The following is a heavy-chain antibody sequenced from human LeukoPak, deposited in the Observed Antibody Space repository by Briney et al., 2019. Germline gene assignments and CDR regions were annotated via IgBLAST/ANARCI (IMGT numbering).Heavy chain of an antibody. CDR1: GGSISSYY. CDR3: ARAYCSGGSCPNFDY. D-gene: IGHD2-15*01. V-gene: IGHV4-4*07. Sequence: PSETLSLTCTVSGGSISSYYWSWIRQPAGKGLEWIGRIYTSGSTNYNPSLKGRVTMSVDTSKNQFSLKLSSVTAADTAVYYCARAYCSGGSCPNFDYWGQGTLVTVSS. CDR2: IYTSGST. J-gene: IGHJ4*02.